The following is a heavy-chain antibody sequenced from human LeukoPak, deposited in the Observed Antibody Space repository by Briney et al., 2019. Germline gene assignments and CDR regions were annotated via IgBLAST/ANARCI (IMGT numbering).Heavy chain of an antibody. CDR2: INPNSGGT. V-gene: IGHV1-2*04. D-gene: IGHD3-9*01. J-gene: IGHJ4*02. CDR1: GYTFTGYY. Sequence: ASVKVSCKASGYTFTGYYMHWVRQAPGQGLEWIGWINPNSGGTNYAQKFQGWVTMTRDTSISTAYMELSRLRSDDTAVYYCARGGYSTDYDILTGSPADYWGQGTLVTVSS. CDR3: ARGGYSTDYDILTGSPADY.